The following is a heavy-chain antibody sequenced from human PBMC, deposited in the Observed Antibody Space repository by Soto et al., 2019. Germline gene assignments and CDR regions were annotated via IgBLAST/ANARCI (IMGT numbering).Heavy chain of an antibody. Sequence: PGGSLRHSCAASGFTFSSYGMHWVRQAPGKGLEWVAVISYDGSNKYYADSVKGRFTISRDNSKNTLYLQMNSLRAEDTAVYFFAKEWSYYDNLPGYYGPDYWGHRT. J-gene: IGHJ4*01. V-gene: IGHV3-30*18. D-gene: IGHD3-9*01. CDR2: ISYDGSNK. CDR1: GFTFSSYG. CDR3: AKEWSYYDNLPGYYGPDY.